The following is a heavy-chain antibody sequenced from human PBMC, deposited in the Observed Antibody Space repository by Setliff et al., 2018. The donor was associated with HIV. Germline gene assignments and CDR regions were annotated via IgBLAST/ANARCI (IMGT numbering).Heavy chain of an antibody. V-gene: IGHV3-23*01. CDR2: LNSADGGT. CDR1: GFPFDIFA. Sequence: GGSLRLSCTVSGFPFDIFAMSWVRQAPGKGLEWVSALNSADGGTYYADSVKGRFTISRDNSKATLYLQMNNLRAEDTAVYYCARGVAAAGTDYWGQGTLVTVSS. CDR3: ARGVAAAGTDY. J-gene: IGHJ4*02. D-gene: IGHD6-13*01.